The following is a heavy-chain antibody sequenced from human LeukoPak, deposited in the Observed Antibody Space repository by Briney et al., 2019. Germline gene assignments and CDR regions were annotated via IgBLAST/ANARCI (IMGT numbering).Heavy chain of an antibody. CDR2: ISAYDGKT. Sequence: ASVKVSCKASGYAFTDYGVSWVRQAPGQGLEWMGWISAYDGKTKFDPKVQDRVTLTIDTSATTAFMDLRSLRFDDTAVYYCVRSSGRYSNLWGQGTLVIVSS. J-gene: IGHJ5*02. D-gene: IGHD1-26*01. V-gene: IGHV1-18*01. CDR3: VRSSGRYSNL. CDR1: GYAFTDYG.